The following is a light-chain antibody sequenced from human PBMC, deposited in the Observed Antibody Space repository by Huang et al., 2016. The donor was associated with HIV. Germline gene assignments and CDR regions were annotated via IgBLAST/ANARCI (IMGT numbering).Light chain of an antibody. CDR2: AAS. CDR1: QDISTW. J-gene: IGKJ5*01. V-gene: IGKV1-12*01. CDR3: QQANSFSIT. Sequence: DIQMTQSPSSVSASVGDRVTISCRASQDISTWLAWYQQKPGKAPKVLIYAASSLQTGGPSRFSGSGSGTDFTLTISSLQPEEFATYYCQQANSFSITFGQGTRLEIK.